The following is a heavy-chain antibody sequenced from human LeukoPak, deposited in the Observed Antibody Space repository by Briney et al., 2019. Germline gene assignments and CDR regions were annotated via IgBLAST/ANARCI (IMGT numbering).Heavy chain of an antibody. CDR3: ARDPVAGTGD. CDR2: INHSGST. D-gene: IGHD6-19*01. J-gene: IGHJ4*02. Sequence: SETLFLTCTVSGGSISSSSYYWGWIRQPPGKGLEWIGEINHSGSTNYNPSLKSRVTISVDTSKNQFSLKLSSVTAADTAVYYCARDPVAGTGDWGQGTLVTVSS. CDR1: GGSISSSSYY. V-gene: IGHV4-39*07.